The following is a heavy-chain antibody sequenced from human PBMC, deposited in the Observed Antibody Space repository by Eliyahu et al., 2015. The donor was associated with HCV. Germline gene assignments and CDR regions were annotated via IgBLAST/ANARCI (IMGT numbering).Heavy chain of an antibody. CDR3: VRGDSTDYYGDSGYHSLGSV. CDR1: GFVFSSYS. Sequence: EVQLVESGGGLVQPGGSLXLSCAASGFVFSSYSMNWVRQAPGKGLEWLSYISGSSVIIYYADSVKGRFTTSRDSAKNSLHLEMSSLRAEDTAIYYCVRGDSTDYYGDSGYHSLGSVWGQGSMVTVSS. J-gene: IGHJ3*01. D-gene: IGHD3-22*01. CDR2: ISGSSVII. V-gene: IGHV3-48*01.